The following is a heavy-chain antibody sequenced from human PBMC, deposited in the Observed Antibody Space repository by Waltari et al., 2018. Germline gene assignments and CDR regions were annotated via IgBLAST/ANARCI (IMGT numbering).Heavy chain of an antibody. CDR1: GFTGSSTC. CDR3: AKSITMVRGVFYYFDY. V-gene: IGHV3-53*04. J-gene: IGHJ4*02. D-gene: IGHD3-10*01. Sequence: EVRLVQSGGGLVQPGGSLRLSCAAFGFTGSSTCMSWVRQAPGKGLEWISVIFGGGTTYYADSVKGRFTISTHNYKNTLFLQMNSLRPEDTAVYYCAKSITMVRGVFYYFDYWGQGTLVTVSS. CDR2: IFGGGTT.